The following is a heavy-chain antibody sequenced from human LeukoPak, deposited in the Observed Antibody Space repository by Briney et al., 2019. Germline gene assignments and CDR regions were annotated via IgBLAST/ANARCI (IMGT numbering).Heavy chain of an antibody. J-gene: IGHJ5*02. CDR1: GYTFTSYG. CDR2: ISAYNGNT. CDR3: TEGYCSGGSCYQNWFDP. Sequence: ASVKVSCKASGYTFTSYGISWVRQAPGQGLEWMGRISAYNGNTNYAQKLQGRVTMTRDMSTSTVYMELSSLRSEDTAMYYCTEGYCSGGSCYQNWFDPWGQGTLVTVSS. D-gene: IGHD2-15*01. V-gene: IGHV1-18*01.